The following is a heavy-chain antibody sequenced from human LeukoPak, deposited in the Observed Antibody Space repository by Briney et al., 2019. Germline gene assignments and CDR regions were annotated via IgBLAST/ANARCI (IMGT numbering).Heavy chain of an antibody. CDR3: GRGRGLCTSRRCPGVMDG. D-gene: IGHD2-2*01. J-gene: IGHJ6*02. CDR1: GYTFTGHY. V-gene: IGHV1-2*02. CDR2: INPNIGGP. Sequence: ASVKVSCKASGYTFTGHYMQWVRSAPGQGLEWMGWINPNIGGPNYAQKFQGRVIMTRDTSISPAYMELRRLTSDDKVVYYCGRGRGLCTSRRCPGVMDGWGQGTTVTVS.